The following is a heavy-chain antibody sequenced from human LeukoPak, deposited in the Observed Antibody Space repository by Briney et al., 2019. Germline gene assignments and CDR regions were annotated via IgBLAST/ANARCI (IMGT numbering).Heavy chain of an antibody. D-gene: IGHD1-1*01. CDR2: IYYSGST. CDR3: ARDRLQLQS. CDR1: GGSISSYY. Sequence: SETLSLTCTVSGGSISSYYWSWIRQPPGKGLEWIGYIYYSGSTNYNPSLKSRVAISVDTSKNQFSLKLSSVTAADTAVYYCARDRLQLQSWGQGTLVTVSS. V-gene: IGHV4-59*01. J-gene: IGHJ5*02.